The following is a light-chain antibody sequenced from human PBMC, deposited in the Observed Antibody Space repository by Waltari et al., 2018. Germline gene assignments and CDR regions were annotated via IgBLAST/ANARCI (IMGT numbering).Light chain of an antibody. V-gene: IGLV8-61*01. CDR1: SGSVSTTSY. CDR2: KGS. Sequence: QTVVTQEPSLSVSPGGIVTLTCALTSGSVSTTSYATWYQQTPGKPPRTLVYKGSSRSSGVPDRFSGSVLGNTAALTITGAQADDESNYYCSLYMGSVIWVFGGGTKLTVL. CDR3: SLYMGSVIWV. J-gene: IGLJ3*02.